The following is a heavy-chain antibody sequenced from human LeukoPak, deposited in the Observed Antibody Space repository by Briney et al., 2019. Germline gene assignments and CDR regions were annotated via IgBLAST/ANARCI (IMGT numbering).Heavy chain of an antibody. Sequence: SETLSLTCTVSGGSISSYYWSWIQQPPGKGLEWIGYIYTSGSTNYNPSLKSRVTISVDTSKNQFSLKLSSVTAADTAVYYCARVQEDSYGYVEGFDPWGQGTLVTVSS. J-gene: IGHJ5*02. CDR2: IYTSGST. D-gene: IGHD5-18*01. CDR3: ARVQEDSYGYVEGFDP. V-gene: IGHV4-4*09. CDR1: GGSISSYY.